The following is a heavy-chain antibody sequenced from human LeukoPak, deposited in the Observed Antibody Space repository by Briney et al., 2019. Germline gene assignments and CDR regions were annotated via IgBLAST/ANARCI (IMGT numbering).Heavy chain of an antibody. CDR1: GGSISSYY. Sequence: PSETLSLTRTVSGGSISSYYWSWIRQPPGKGLEWIGYIYYSGSTNYNPSLKSRVTISVDTSKNQFSLKLSSVTAADTAVYYCARGWINWFDPWGQGTLVTVSS. V-gene: IGHV4-59*01. CDR3: ARGWINWFDP. CDR2: IYYSGST. D-gene: IGHD5-12*01. J-gene: IGHJ5*02.